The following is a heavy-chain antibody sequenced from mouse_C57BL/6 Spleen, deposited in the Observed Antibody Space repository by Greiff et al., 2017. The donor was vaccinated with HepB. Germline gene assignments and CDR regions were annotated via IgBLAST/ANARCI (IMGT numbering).Heavy chain of an antibody. Sequence: QVQLQQPGAELVMPGASVKLSCKASGYTFTSYWMHWVKQRPGQGLEWIGEIDPSDSYTNYNQKFKGKSTLTVDKSSSTAYMQLSSLTSEDSAVYYCASSGEYFDVWGTGTTVTVSS. V-gene: IGHV1-69*01. J-gene: IGHJ1*03. CDR3: ASSGEYFDV. CDR1: GYTFTSYW. CDR2: IDPSDSYT.